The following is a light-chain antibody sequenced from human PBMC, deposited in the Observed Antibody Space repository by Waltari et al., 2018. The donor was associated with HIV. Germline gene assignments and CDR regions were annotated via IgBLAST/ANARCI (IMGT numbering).Light chain of an antibody. J-gene: IGKJ2*03. CDR2: GAS. CDR1: QSVSSSY. V-gene: IGKV3-20*01. Sequence: ELVLTQSPGTLSLSPGERVTLSCRASQSVSSSYLAWYQQKPGQAPRLLIYGASSRATGIPDRFSGSGSGTDFTLTISRLEPEDFAVYYCQQYGSSRVYSFGQGTKLEIK. CDR3: QQYGSSRVYS.